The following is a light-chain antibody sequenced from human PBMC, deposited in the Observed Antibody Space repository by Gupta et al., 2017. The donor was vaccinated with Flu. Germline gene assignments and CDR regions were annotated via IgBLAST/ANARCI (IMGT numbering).Light chain of an antibody. CDR1: SSNSGSNA. J-gene: IGLJ1*01. CDR3: AAWDDSLNRYV. V-gene: IGLV1-44*01. CDR2: SNN. Sequence: SLLTQPPSASVSPAQRVTISSSSSSSNSGSNAVNWYQQFPRTAPKLLIYSNNKRPSGVPDRFSASKSGTSASLAISGLQSEDEANYYCAAWDDSLNRYVFGTGTKVTVL.